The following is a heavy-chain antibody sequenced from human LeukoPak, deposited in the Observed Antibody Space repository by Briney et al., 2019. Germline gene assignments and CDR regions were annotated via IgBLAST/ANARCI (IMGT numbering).Heavy chain of an antibody. CDR1: GYTLTELS. Sequence: ASVKVSCKVSGYTLTELSMHWVRQAPGKGLEWMGGFDPESGETIYAQKFQGRVTMTEDTSTDTAYMELSSLRSEDTAVYYCATDGWERMDVFDYWGQGTLVTVSS. J-gene: IGHJ4*02. V-gene: IGHV1-24*01. D-gene: IGHD3-10*01. CDR3: ATDGWERMDVFDY. CDR2: FDPESGET.